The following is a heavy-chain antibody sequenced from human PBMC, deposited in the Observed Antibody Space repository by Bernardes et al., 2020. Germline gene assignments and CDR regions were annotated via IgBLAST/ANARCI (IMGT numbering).Heavy chain of an antibody. CDR2: VHYSGST. CDR1: GASITSFY. Sequence: SETLSVTCTVSGASITSFYWSFIRQFPGKGLQWIAYVHYSGSTNYNPSLKSRVTISVDSSKNQLSLELRSVIAADTAVYYCARHSVAAAGTYNYYYMDVWGKGTTVTVSS. V-gene: IGHV4-59*01. J-gene: IGHJ6*03. D-gene: IGHD6-13*01. CDR3: ARHSVAAAGTYNYYYMDV.